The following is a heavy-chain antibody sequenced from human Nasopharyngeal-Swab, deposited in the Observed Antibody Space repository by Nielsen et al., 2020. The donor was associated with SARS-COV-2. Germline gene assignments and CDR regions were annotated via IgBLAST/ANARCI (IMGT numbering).Heavy chain of an antibody. V-gene: IGHV1-8*02. D-gene: IGHD2-2*01. CDR1: GYTFTDYY. J-gene: IGHJ4*02. CDR3: ATSQLEPAAMTFVDY. Sequence: ASVKVSCKASGYTFTDYYMHWVRQATGQGLEWMGWMNPNSGNTGYAQKFQGRVTMTRNTSISTAYMELSSLRSEDTAVYYCATSQLEPAAMTFVDYWGQGTLVTVSS. CDR2: MNPNSGNT.